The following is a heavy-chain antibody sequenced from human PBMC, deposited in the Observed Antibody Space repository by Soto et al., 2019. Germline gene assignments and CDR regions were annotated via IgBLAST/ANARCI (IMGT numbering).Heavy chain of an antibody. CDR3: ATSPIAMGTILGGFDS. CDR2: IFPYFGTS. J-gene: IGHJ4*02. Sequence: QVQLVQSGSEVKKPGSSVKISCKASGGTFTSYAISWVRQAPGQGLEWMGGIFPYFGTSNYAQKFQGRITITADTSTTTANMELSSLISADSAVYYCATSPIAMGTILGGFDSWGQGTLVTVSS. D-gene: IGHD7-27*01. V-gene: IGHV1-69*06. CDR1: GGTFTSYA.